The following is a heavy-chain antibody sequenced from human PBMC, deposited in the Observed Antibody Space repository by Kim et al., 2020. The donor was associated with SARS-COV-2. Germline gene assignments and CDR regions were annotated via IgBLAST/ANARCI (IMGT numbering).Heavy chain of an antibody. CDR3: ARGLKRYGDYGVRTSERDWYFDL. CDR1: GGSFSGYY. CDR2: INHSGST. V-gene: IGHV4-34*01. D-gene: IGHD4-17*01. J-gene: IGHJ2*01. Sequence: SETLSLTCAVYGGSFSGYYWSWIRQPPGKGLEWIGEINHSGSTNYNPSLKSRVTISVDTSKNQFSLKLSSVTAADTAVYYCARGLKRYGDYGVRTSERDWYFDLWGRGTLVTVSS.